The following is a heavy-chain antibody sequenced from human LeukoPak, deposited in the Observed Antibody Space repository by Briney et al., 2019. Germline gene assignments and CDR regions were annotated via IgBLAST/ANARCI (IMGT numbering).Heavy chain of an antibody. J-gene: IGHJ4*02. CDR1: GFTFSSYS. CDR2: IGSSSSYI. D-gene: IGHD2-15*01. V-gene: IGHV3-21*01. CDR3: AKDHGEVVAGADYFDY. Sequence: GGSLRLSCAASGFTFSSYSMNWVRQAPGKGLEWVSSIGSSSSYIYYADSVKGRFTISRDNAKNSLYLQMNSLRAEDTAVYYCAKDHGEVVAGADYFDYWGQGTLVTVSS.